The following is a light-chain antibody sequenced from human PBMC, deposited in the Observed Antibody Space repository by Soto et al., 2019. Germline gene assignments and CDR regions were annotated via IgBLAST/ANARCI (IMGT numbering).Light chain of an antibody. J-gene: IGKJ1*01. CDR2: LGS. V-gene: IGKV2-28*01. Sequence: DIVMTQSPLSLTVTLGEPASISCRSSQSLLQSNGYTYLDWYLQRPGQSPQLLIYLGSDRSSGVPDRFSASGSATDFTLKIRRVEAEDVGIYYCMQSLQTPRTFGQGTKV. CDR3: MQSLQTPRT. CDR1: QSLLQSNGYTY.